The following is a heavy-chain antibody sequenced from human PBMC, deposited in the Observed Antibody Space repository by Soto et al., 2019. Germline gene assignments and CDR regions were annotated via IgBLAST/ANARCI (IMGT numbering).Heavy chain of an antibody. V-gene: IGHV3-33*05. CDR1: GFIFEGYG. J-gene: IGHJ4*02. CDR2: IKYDGSDK. CDR3: AREVLTGAEIDY. Sequence: GGSLRLSCAASGFIFEGYGMHWVRQFSGKGLEWVAGIKYDGSDKFYADSVQGRFSISRDNTKDTLYLQLSSLRAEDTAVYFCAREVLTGAEIDYWGQGTQVTVSS. D-gene: IGHD3-9*01.